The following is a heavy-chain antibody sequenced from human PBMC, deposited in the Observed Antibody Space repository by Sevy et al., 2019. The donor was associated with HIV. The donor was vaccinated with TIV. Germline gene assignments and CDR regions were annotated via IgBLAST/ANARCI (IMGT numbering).Heavy chain of an antibody. CDR2: ISAYNGNT. Sequence: ASVKVSCKASGYTFTSYGISWVRQAPGQGLEWMGWISAYNGNTNYAQKLQGRVTMTTDTSTSTAYMELRSLRSDHTAVYYCARDIIAVAGNEDFFDYWGQGTLVTVSS. V-gene: IGHV1-18*01. J-gene: IGHJ4*02. CDR1: GYTFTSYG. D-gene: IGHD6-19*01. CDR3: ARDIIAVAGNEDFFDY.